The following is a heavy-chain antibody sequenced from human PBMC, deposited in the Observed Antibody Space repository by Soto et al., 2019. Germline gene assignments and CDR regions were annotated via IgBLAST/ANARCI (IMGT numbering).Heavy chain of an antibody. CDR1: GFTSNNYA. CDR2: IYWNSGRI. V-gene: IGHV3-9*02. Sequence: EVQLVESGGGLVQPGGSLRLSCVDSGFTSNNYAMHWVRQVPGKGLEWVSGIYWNSGRIGYADSVKGRFTISRDNAKNSLYLQMNSLRAEDTAVYYCARPENNYGDYLFDYWGQGTLVTVSS. CDR3: ARPENNYGDYLFDY. D-gene: IGHD4-17*01. J-gene: IGHJ4*02.